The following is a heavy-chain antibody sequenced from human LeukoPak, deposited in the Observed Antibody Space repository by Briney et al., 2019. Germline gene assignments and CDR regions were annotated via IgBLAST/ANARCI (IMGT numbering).Heavy chain of an antibody. J-gene: IGHJ3*02. Sequence: PSETLSLTCTVSGGSISSYYWSWIRQPPGKGLEWIGYIYDSESTNYNPSLKSRVTILIDTSKNQFSLKLSSVTAADTAVYYCARHFAHSSTNDAFDIWGQGTMVTVSS. CDR1: GGSISSYY. CDR3: ARHFAHSSTNDAFDI. CDR2: IYDSEST. D-gene: IGHD6-13*01. V-gene: IGHV4-59*01.